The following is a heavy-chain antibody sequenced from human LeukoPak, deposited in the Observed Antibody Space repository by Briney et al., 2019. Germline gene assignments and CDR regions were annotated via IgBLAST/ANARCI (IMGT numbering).Heavy chain of an antibody. CDR3: ARPLTIFGVVSGWFDP. CDR1: GGSISSYY. D-gene: IGHD3-3*01. J-gene: IGHJ5*02. CDR2: IYYSGST. V-gene: IGHV4-39*01. Sequence: SETLSLTCTVSGGSISSYYWSWIRQPPGKGLEWIGSIYYSGSTYYNPSLKSRVTISVDTSKNQFSLKLSSVTAADTAVYYCARPLTIFGVVSGWFDPWGQGTLVTVSS.